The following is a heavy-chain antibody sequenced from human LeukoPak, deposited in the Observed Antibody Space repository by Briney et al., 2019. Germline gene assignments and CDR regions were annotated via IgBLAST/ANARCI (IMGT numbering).Heavy chain of an antibody. J-gene: IGHJ4*02. Sequence: PGGSLRLSCAASGFTVSSNYMSWVRQAPGKGLEWVSVIYSGGSTYYADSVKGRFTISRDNSKNTLYLQVNSLRAEDTAVYYCARGSVGTPPPFDYWGQGTLVTVSS. CDR3: ARGSVGTPPPFDY. D-gene: IGHD2-15*01. V-gene: IGHV3-53*05. CDR1: GFTVSSNY. CDR2: IYSGGST.